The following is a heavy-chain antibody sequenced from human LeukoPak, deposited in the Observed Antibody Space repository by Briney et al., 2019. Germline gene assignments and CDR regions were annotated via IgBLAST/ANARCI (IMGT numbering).Heavy chain of an antibody. CDR1: GGSISSYF. V-gene: IGHV4-59*01. J-gene: IGHJ4*02. CDR3: AKRKGDY. Sequence: SETLSLTCTVSGGSISSYFWSWIRQPPGKGLEWIGYIYSSGSTTYNPSLKSRVTISIDTSRNQFSLNLNSVTAADTAVYYCAKRKGDYWGQGTLVTVSS. CDR2: IYSSGST.